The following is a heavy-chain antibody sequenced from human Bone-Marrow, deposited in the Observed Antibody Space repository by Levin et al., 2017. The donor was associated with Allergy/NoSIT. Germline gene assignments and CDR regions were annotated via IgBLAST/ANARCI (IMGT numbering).Heavy chain of an antibody. CDR1: GFTFSSYG. CDR2: ISYNGNYK. Sequence: RGESLKISCAASGFTFSSYGMHWARQAPGKGLEWVASISYNGNYKYYVESLKGRFTISRDNSENTLYLQMDSLRVEDTAVYYCAKSYCSGGTCSSKDYYYYMDVWGKGTTVTVSS. D-gene: IGHD2-15*01. V-gene: IGHV3-30*18. CDR3: AKSYCSGGTCSSKDYYYYMDV. J-gene: IGHJ6*03.